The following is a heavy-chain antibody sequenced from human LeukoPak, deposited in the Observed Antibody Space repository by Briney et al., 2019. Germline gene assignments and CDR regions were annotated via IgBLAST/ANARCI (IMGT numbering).Heavy chain of an antibody. CDR1: GFTFSTYW. J-gene: IGHJ6*02. CDR3: AKEGQYSSSWYPQGSYYYYYGMDV. Sequence: HTGGSLRLSCAASGFTFSTYWMSWVRQAPGKGLEWVAVISYDGSNYYADSVKGRFTISRDNSKNTLYLQMNSLRAEDTAVYYCAKEGQYSSSWYPQGSYYYYYGMDVWGQGTTVTVSS. D-gene: IGHD6-13*01. V-gene: IGHV3-30*18. CDR2: ISYDGSN.